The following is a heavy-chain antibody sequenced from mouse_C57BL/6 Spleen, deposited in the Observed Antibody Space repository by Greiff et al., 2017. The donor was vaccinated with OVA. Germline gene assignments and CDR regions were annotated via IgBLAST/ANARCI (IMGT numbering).Heavy chain of an antibody. V-gene: IGHV2-2*01. CDR2: IWSGGST. D-gene: IGHD1-1*01. Sequence: VKLMESGPGLVQPSQSLSITCTVSGFSLTSYGVHWVRQSPGKGLEWLGVIWSGGSTDYNAAFISRLSISKDNSKSQVFFKMNSLQADDTAIYYCATNYYGSSYHYFDYWGQGTTLTVSS. J-gene: IGHJ2*01. CDR1: GFSLTSYG. CDR3: ATNYYGSSYHYFDY.